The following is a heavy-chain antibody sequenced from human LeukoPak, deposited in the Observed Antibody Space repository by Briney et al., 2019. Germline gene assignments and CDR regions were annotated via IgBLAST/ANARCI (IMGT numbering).Heavy chain of an antibody. Sequence: SETLSLTCIVSGDSISSYYWSWIRQPPGKGLEWIGRIYYSGSTIYNPSLKSRVTISVDTSKNQFSLKMSSVTAADTAVYYCARARDGHINNWFDPWGQGTLVTVSS. CDR2: IYYSGST. CDR3: ARARDGHINNWFDP. J-gene: IGHJ5*02. CDR1: GDSISSYY. V-gene: IGHV4-59*01. D-gene: IGHD5-24*01.